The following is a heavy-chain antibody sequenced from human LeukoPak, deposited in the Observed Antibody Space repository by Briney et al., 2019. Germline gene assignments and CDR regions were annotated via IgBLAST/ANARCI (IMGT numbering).Heavy chain of an antibody. CDR1: GYTFSQYD. J-gene: IGHJ3*02. CDR2: ISAYSGST. CDR3: ARGLRPYYDFWSGYEEAFAI. Sequence: ASVKVSCKTSGYTFSQYDINWVRQAPGQGLEWLGWISAYSGSTKYSQKLQDRATLTTDTSTSTAYMELRSLRSDDTAVYYCARGLRPYYDFWSGYEEAFAIWGQGTMVTVSS. D-gene: IGHD3-3*01. V-gene: IGHV1-18*01.